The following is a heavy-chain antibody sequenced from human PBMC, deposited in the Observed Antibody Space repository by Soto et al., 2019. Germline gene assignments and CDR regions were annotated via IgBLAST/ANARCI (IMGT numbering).Heavy chain of an antibody. D-gene: IGHD3-10*01. J-gene: IGHJ3*02. CDR3: AREGYNSFGDHDAFDI. Sequence: PSETLSLTCPVSGGSISSGGYYWSWIRQHPGKGLEWIGYIYYSGSTYYNPSLKSRVTISVDTSKNQFSLKLSSVTAADTAVYYCAREGYNSFGDHDAFDIWGQGTMVTVSS. V-gene: IGHV4-31*03. CDR2: IYYSGST. CDR1: GGSISSGGYY.